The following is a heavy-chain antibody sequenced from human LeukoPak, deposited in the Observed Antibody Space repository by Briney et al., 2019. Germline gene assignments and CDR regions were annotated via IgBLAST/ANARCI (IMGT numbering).Heavy chain of an antibody. CDR1: GGSISSGSYY. J-gene: IGHJ4*02. D-gene: IGHD1-26*01. Sequence: SETLSLTCTVSGGSISSGSYYWGWIRQPPGKGLEWIGYIYYSGSTYYNPSLKSRVTMSVATAQHQFSLGLSSVTAGYTVAEYCARAGDRCWENLDYWGQGTLVTVSS. V-gene: IGHV4-39*07. CDR2: IYYSGST. CDR3: ARAGDRCWENLDY.